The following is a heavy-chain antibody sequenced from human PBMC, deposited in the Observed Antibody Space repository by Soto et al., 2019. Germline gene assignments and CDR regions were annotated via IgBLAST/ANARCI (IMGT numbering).Heavy chain of an antibody. Sequence: QITLNESGPTVVRPTETLTLTCRFSGFSLTTSGVGVGWIRQSPGKAPEWLAFIYWDDDKRYSASLKSRLTNTRDTSKNHVVLTVSDLDPTDTATYYCAHRVLRTVFGLVTTTAIYFDFWGQGTPVAVSS. D-gene: IGHD3-3*01. CDR1: GFSLTTSGVG. V-gene: IGHV2-5*02. CDR2: IYWDDDK. J-gene: IGHJ4*02. CDR3: AHRVLRTVFGLVTTTAIYFDF.